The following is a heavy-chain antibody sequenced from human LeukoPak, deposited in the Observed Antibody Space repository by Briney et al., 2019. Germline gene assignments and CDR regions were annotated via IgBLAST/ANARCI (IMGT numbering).Heavy chain of an antibody. CDR1: GYTFTSYG. CDR3: ARGVGWQQPRLDP. J-gene: IGHJ5*02. V-gene: IGHV1-18*01. CDR2: VSAYNGNT. D-gene: IGHD6-13*01. Sequence: ASVKVSCKASGYTFTSYGISWVRQAPGQGLEWMGWVSAYNGNTNYAQKFQGRVTITRNTSISTAYMELSSLRSEDTAVYYCARGVGWQQPRLDPWGQGTLVTVSS.